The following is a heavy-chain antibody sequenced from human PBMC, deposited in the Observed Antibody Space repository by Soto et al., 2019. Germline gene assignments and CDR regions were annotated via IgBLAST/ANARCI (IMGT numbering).Heavy chain of an antibody. CDR1: GYTFTSYY. V-gene: IGHV1-46*01. D-gene: IGHD3-3*01. CDR2: INPSGGST. Sequence: QVQLVQSGAEVKKPGASVKVSCKASGYTFTSYYMHWVRQAPGQGLEWMGIINPSGGSTSYAQKFQGRVTMTRDTSTRTVCMELSSLRSEDTAVYYCARDERREYYDFWSGPRHYYYGMDVWGQGTTVTVSS. J-gene: IGHJ6*02. CDR3: ARDERREYYDFWSGPRHYYYGMDV.